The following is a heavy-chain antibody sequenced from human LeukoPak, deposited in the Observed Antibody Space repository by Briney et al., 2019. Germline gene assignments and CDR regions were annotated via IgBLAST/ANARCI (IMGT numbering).Heavy chain of an antibody. CDR2: IYPGDSDT. J-gene: IGHJ3*02. Sequence: GESLKISCKGSGYSFTSYWIGWVRQMPGKGLEWMGIIYPGDSDTRYSPSFQGQVTISADKSISTAYLQWSSLKASDTAMYYCARERSYGDYGGAFDIWGQGTMVTVSS. V-gene: IGHV5-51*01. D-gene: IGHD4-17*01. CDR1: GYSFTSYW. CDR3: ARERSYGDYGGAFDI.